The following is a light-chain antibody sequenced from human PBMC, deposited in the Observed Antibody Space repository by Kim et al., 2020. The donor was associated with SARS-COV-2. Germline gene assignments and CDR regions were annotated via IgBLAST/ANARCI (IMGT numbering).Light chain of an antibody. V-gene: IGLV1-36*01. CDR1: SSNIGNNA. CDR3: AAWDDSLNGRV. Sequence: QSVLTQPPSVSEATRQRVTISCSGSSSNIGNNAVNWYQQLPGKAPKLLIYYDDLLPSGVSDRFSGSKSGTSASLAISRLQSEDEADYYCAAWDDSLNGRVFGGGTQLTVL. CDR2: YDD. J-gene: IGLJ3*02.